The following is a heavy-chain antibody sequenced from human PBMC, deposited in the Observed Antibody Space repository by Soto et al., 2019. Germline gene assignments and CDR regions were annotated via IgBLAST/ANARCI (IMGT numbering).Heavy chain of an antibody. CDR1: GGSISSGDYY. J-gene: IGHJ6*02. Sequence: KPSETLSLTCTVSGGSISSGDYYWSWIRQPPGKGLEWIGYIYYSGSTYYNPSLKSRVTISVDTSKNQFSLKLSSVTAADTAVYYCATGATIFGVVIRDYYYYGMDVWGQGTTVTVSS. CDR2: IYYSGST. V-gene: IGHV4-30-4*01. D-gene: IGHD3-3*01. CDR3: ATGATIFGVVIRDYYYYGMDV.